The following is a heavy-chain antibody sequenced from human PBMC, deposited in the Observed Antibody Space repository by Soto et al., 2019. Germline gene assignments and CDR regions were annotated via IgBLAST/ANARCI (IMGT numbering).Heavy chain of an antibody. CDR1: GYTFSSYA. D-gene: IGHD1-26*01. Sequence: ASVKVSCKASGYTFSSYAISWVRQAPGQGPEWMGWIITYNGNTNYAQKLQGRVTMTTDTSTTTAYMDLRSLRAEDTAVYYCARDPSYSTPWYYFDYWGQGTLVTVSS. CDR2: IITYNGNT. CDR3: ARDPSYSTPWYYFDY. V-gene: IGHV1-18*01. J-gene: IGHJ4*02.